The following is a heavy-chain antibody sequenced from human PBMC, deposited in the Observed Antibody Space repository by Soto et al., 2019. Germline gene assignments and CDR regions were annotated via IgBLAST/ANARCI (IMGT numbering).Heavy chain of an antibody. CDR3: ASLPSFYYGSGYGMDV. CDR2: LIPIFGTT. CDR1: GGTFRSNA. V-gene: IGHV1-69*01. D-gene: IGHD3-10*01. Sequence: QVQLVQSGTEVKKPGSSVKVSCKASGGTFRSNAISWVRQAPGQGLEWMGGLIPIFGTTNYAQKFQGRVTITADESASTAYTELRSLRSDDTDVYYCASLPSFYYGSGYGMDVWGQGTTVTVSS. J-gene: IGHJ6*02.